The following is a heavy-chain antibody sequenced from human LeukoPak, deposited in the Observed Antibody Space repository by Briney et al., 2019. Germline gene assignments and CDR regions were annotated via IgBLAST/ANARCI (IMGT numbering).Heavy chain of an antibody. D-gene: IGHD6-13*01. V-gene: IGHV3-74*01. J-gene: IGHJ5*01. CDR3: ARTPGIAADS. CDR1: GFTFNNYW. Sequence: GGSLTLSCGPCGFTFNNYWMQWLRQAAGKGLVWVARINSDGSSTSYADSVKGRFTISRDNAKNTLYLQMNSLRAEDTAVYYCARTPGIAADSWGQGTLVTVSS. CDR2: INSDGSST.